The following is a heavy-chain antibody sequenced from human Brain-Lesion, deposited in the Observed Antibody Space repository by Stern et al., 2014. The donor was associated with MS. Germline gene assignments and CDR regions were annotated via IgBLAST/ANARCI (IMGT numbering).Heavy chain of an antibody. D-gene: IGHD6-13*01. CDR2: SDHSGST. CDR3: ARFPASRPHVFDS. CDR1: GGSISSSNW. Sequence: QVQLQESGPGLVKPSGTLSLTCAVSGGSISSSNWWSWVRQSPGKGLEWIGESDHSGSTIYNPSLQRRVTVSVYNSKNRFSLNLRSVTAADTAVYFCARFPASRPHVFDSWGQGTLVTVSS. V-gene: IGHV4-4*02. J-gene: IGHJ4*02.